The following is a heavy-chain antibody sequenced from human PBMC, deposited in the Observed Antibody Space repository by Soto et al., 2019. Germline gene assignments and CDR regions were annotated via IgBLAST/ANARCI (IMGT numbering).Heavy chain of an antibody. J-gene: IGHJ5*02. CDR3: ARARDCTSSSCSGVNWFDP. CDR2: ISYSGST. CDR1: GGSISSYY. V-gene: IGHV4-59*12. D-gene: IGHD2-2*01. Sequence: SETLSLTCTVSGGSISSYYWSWIRQPPGKGLEWIGYISYSGSTFYNPSLRSRLTISVDTSENQFSLKLNSVTAADTAVYYCARARDCTSSSCSGVNWFDPWGQGTLVTVS.